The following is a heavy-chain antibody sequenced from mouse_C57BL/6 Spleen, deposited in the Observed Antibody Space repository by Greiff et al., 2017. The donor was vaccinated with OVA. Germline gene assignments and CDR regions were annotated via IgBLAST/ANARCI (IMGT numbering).Heavy chain of an antibody. CDR2: ISSGSSTI. J-gene: IGHJ4*01. Sequence: EVKLVESGGGLVKPGGSLKLSCAASGFTFSDYGMHWVRQAPEKGLEWVAYISSGSSTIYYADTVKGRFTISRDNAKNTLFLQMTSLMSEDTAMYYCANYYYGSHYAMDYWGQGTSVTVSS. CDR3: ANYYYGSHYAMDY. V-gene: IGHV5-17*01. CDR1: GFTFSDYG. D-gene: IGHD1-1*01.